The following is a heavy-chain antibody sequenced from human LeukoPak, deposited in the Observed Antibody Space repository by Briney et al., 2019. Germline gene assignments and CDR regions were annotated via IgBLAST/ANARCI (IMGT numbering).Heavy chain of an antibody. CDR2: SSGSGVRT. J-gene: IGHJ3*02. CDR1: GFTCSTYA. V-gene: IGHV3-23*01. Sequence: GGSLRLSCAASGFTCSTYAMSWVRQAPGKGLEWVSGSSGSGVRTYYADSVKGRFTISRDNAKNTLSLQMNSLRVDDTAMYYSVKGVRQWELLDAFDIWGQGTMVTVSA. D-gene: IGHD1-26*01. CDR3: VKGVRQWELLDAFDI.